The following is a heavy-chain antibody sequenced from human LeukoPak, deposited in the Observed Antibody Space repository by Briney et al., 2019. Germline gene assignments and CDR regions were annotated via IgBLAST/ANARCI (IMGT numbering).Heavy chain of an antibody. CDR3: ARSSGTGTFSY. D-gene: IGHD6-25*01. J-gene: IGHJ4*02. CDR1: GDSISRSTYY. CDR2: VYYGRSP. V-gene: IGHV4-39*02. Sequence: SETLSLTCTVSGDSISRSTYYWAWIRQPPGEGLEWIGSVYYGRSPYFNPSLESRATISVDTSKNHFSLKMSSVTAADTAVYYCARSSGTGTFSYWGQGTLVTVSS.